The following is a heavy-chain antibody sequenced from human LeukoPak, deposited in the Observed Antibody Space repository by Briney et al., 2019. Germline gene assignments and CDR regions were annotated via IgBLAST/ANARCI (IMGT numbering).Heavy chain of an antibody. CDR2: IYTSGST. V-gene: IGHV4-4*09. Sequence: SETLSLTCTVSGGSNSSYYWSWIRQPPGKGLEWIGYIYTSGSTNYNPSLKSRVTISVDTSKNQFSLKLSSVTAADTAVYYCARQLTGESNAVDYWGQGTLVTVSS. J-gene: IGHJ4*02. D-gene: IGHD3-9*01. CDR1: GGSNSSYY. CDR3: ARQLTGESNAVDY.